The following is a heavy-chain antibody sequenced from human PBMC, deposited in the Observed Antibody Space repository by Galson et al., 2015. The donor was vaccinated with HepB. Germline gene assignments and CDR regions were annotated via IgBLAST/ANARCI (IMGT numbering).Heavy chain of an antibody. D-gene: IGHD3-9*01. CDR2: INPDTGGT. J-gene: IGHJ3*02. V-gene: IGHV1-2*02. CDR1: GYTFTGYY. CDR3: ARNPTGSDAFDI. Sequence: SVKVSCKASGYTFTGYYMHWVRQAPGQGLEWMGWINPDTGGTNYAQKFQGRVTMTRDTSISTDYMELTRLRSDDTAVYYCARNPTGSDAFDIWGQGTMVTVSS.